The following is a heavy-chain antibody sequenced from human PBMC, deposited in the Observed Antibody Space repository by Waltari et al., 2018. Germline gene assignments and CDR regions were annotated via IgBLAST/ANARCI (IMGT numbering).Heavy chain of an antibody. CDR1: GYAFTSSD. CDR3: ARETSASDY. V-gene: IGHV1-8*01. Sequence: QVQPLQSGAEVKPPGASVMVSCRASGYAFTSSDINWVRQAPGQGLEWMGWMNPNSGNTGYAQKFQGRVTMTRNTAISTAYMELSSLRPEDTAVYYCARETSASDYWGQGTLVTVSS. CDR2: MNPNSGNT. J-gene: IGHJ4*02.